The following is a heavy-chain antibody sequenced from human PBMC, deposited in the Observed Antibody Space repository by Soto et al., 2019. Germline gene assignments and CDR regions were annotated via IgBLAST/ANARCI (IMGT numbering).Heavy chain of an antibody. J-gene: IGHJ4*02. V-gene: IGHV3-49*03. CDR3: TRVVRGVVIRFDY. D-gene: IGHD3-10*01. CDR2: IRSKAYGGTT. CDR1: GFTFGAYA. Sequence: GGSLRLSCTASGFTFGAYAMSWFRQAPGKGLEWVGFIRSKAYGGTTEYATSVKGRFTISRDDSKSIAYLQMNSLKTEDTAVYYCTRVVRGVVIRFDYWGQGTLVTVSS.